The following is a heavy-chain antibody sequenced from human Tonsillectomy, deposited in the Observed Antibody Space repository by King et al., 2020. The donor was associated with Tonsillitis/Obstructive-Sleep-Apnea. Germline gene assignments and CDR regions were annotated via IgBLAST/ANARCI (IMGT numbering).Heavy chain of an antibody. Sequence: QLVQSGAEVKKPGAPVKVSCKASGYTFIGYYMHWVRQAPGQGLEWMGWINPNSGGTNYAQKFQGRVTMTRDTSISTVYMELSRLRFDDTAVYYCAREKVVVAATNYWFDPWGQGTLVTVSS. CDR3: AREKVVVAATNYWFDP. CDR1: GYTFIGYY. D-gene: IGHD2-15*01. CDR2: INPNSGGT. V-gene: IGHV1-2*02. J-gene: IGHJ5*02.